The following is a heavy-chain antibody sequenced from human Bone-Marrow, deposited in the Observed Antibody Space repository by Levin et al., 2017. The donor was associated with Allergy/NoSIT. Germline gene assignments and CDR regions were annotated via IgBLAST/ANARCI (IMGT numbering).Heavy chain of an antibody. V-gene: IGHV3-30-3*01. J-gene: IGHJ4*02. Sequence: PGGSLRLSCAASGFIFSTYAMHWVRQAPGKGLDWVAVISYDGSNKKYADSVKGRFTISRDNSKNTLYLQMNSLRAEDTAVYYCARPGCSGSACYSRPYYFDYWGQGTLVTVSS. D-gene: IGHD2-15*01. CDR2: ISYDGSNK. CDR3: ARPGCSGSACYSRPYYFDY. CDR1: GFIFSTYA.